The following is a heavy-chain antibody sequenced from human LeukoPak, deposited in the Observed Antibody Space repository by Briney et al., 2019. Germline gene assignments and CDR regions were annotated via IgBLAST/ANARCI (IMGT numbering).Heavy chain of an antibody. CDR1: GFIFNNYW. Sequence: GGSLRLSCAASGFIFNNYWMHWVRQAPGKGLVWVARINTDESSTSYADSVKGRFTISRDNAKNTLYLQMSSLRVEDTAVYYCARDGYCSGGRCYGMDVWGQGTTVTVS. D-gene: IGHD2-15*01. CDR2: INTDESST. CDR3: ARDGYCSGGRCYGMDV. V-gene: IGHV3-74*01. J-gene: IGHJ6*02.